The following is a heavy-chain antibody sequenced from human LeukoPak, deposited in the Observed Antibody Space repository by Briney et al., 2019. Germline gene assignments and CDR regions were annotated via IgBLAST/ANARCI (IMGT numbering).Heavy chain of an antibody. V-gene: IGHV3-23*01. CDR1: GFTFSSDN. CDR2: ISGSGGST. Sequence: GGSLRLSCAASGFTFSSDNMNWVRQAPGKGLEWVSAISGSGGSTYYADSVKGRFTISRDNSKNTLYLQMNSLRAEDTAVYYCANGGSGYEEGGYWGQGTLVTVSS. J-gene: IGHJ4*02. D-gene: IGHD3-22*01. CDR3: ANGGSGYEEGGY.